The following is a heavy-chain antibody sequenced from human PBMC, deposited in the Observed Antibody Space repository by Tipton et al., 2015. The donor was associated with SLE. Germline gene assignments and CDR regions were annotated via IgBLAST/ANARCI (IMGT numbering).Heavy chain of an antibody. CDR2: IDTAGDT. CDR3: ARRYYDFWSGYSPVGY. J-gene: IGHJ4*02. CDR1: GFTFSRYD. Sequence: SLRLSCAASGFTFSRYDMHWVRQATGKGLEWVSGIDTAGDTCYLGSVKGRFTISRENAKNSLYLQLNSLRDGDAAVYYCARRYYDFWSGYSPVGYWGQGTLVTVSS. D-gene: IGHD3-3*01. V-gene: IGHV3-13*01.